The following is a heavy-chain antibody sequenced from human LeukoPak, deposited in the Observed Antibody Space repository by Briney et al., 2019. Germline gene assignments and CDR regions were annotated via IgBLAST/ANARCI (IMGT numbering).Heavy chain of an antibody. CDR2: INAGNGNT. Sequence: ASVKVSCKASGYTFTSYAMHWVRQAPGQRLEWMGWINAGNGNTKYSQKFQGRVTITRDTSASTAYMELSSLRSEDTAVYYCARGPGATTVTTDFFDYWGQGTLVTVSS. D-gene: IGHD4-17*01. J-gene: IGHJ4*02. CDR1: GYTFTSYA. CDR3: ARGPGATTVTTDFFDY. V-gene: IGHV1-3*01.